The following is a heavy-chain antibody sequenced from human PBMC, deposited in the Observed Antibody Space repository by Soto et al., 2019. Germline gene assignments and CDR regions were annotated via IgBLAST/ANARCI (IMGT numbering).Heavy chain of an antibody. J-gene: IGHJ6*02. CDR3: ARQGFGPLHGLVDV. Sequence: VPGAAAGVDYWSWFRQSPGKRMEWIGYVHHSWGSSYNPSLQSRVAISLDTSKSQCSLKVTSVTATDTAVYYCARQGFGPLHGLVDVWGQGTTVTVSS. CDR2: VHHSWGS. D-gene: IGHD3-10*01. CDR1: GAAAGVDY. V-gene: IGHV4-59*08.